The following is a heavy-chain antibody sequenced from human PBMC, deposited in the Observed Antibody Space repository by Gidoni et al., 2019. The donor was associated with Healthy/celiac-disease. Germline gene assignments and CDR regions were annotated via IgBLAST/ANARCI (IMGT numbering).Heavy chain of an antibody. Sequence: QVQLVQSGAEVKKPGASVKVSCKASGYTFPSYGISGVRQAPGQGLEWMGWISAYNGNTNYAQKLQGRVTMTTDTSTRTAYMELRSLRSDDTAVYYCARGIAAAGDVDLYAFDIWGQGTMVTVSS. J-gene: IGHJ3*02. CDR1: GYTFPSYG. CDR2: ISAYNGNT. V-gene: IGHV1-18*04. D-gene: IGHD6-13*01. CDR3: ARGIAAAGDVDLYAFDI.